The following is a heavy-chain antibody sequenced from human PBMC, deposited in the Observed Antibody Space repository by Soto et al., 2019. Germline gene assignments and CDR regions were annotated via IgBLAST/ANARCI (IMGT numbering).Heavy chain of an antibody. CDR2: INHSGST. J-gene: IGHJ3*01. D-gene: IGHD3-22*01. CDR1: GGSFSGYY. V-gene: IGHV4-34*01. CDR3: ARGNYYDSIGYFPK. Sequence: QVQLQQWGAGLLKPSETLSLTCAVYGGSFSGYYWNWIRQPPGKGLEWIGEINHSGSTNYNPSLKSRVTISVDTSKNQFSLKLSSVTAEDTSVYYCARGNYYDSIGYFPKWGRGTMVTVSS.